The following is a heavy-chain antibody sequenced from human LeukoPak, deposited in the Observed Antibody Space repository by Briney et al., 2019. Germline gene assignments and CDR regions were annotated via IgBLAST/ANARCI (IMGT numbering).Heavy chain of an antibody. CDR3: ARGGDGYNYYFDY. CDR2: IYYSRST. J-gene: IGHJ4*02. Sequence: PSETLSLTCTVSGGSISSYYWSWIRQPPGKGLEWIGYIYYSRSTNYNPSLKSRVTISVDTSKNQFSLKLSSVTAADTAVYYCARGGDGYNYYFDYWGQGTLVTVSS. V-gene: IGHV4-59*01. D-gene: IGHD5-24*01. CDR1: GGSISSYY.